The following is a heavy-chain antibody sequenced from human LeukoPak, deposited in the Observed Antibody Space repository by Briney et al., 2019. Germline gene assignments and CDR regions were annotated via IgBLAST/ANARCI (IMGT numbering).Heavy chain of an antibody. V-gene: IGHV4-30-4*01. CDR3: ARQSRFGELFHWFDP. CDR1: GGPISSGDYY. CDR2: IYYSGST. D-gene: IGHD3-10*01. Sequence: PSETLSLTCTVSGGPISSGDYYWSWIRQPPGQGLEWIGYIYYSGSTYYNPSLKSRVTISVDTSKNQFSLKLSSVTAADTAVYYCARQSRFGELFHWFDPWGQGTLVTVSS. J-gene: IGHJ5*02.